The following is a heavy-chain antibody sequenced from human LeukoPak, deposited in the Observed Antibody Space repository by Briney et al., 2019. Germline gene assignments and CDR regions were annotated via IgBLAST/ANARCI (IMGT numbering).Heavy chain of an antibody. CDR1: GGTFSSYA. Sequence: SVKASCKASGGTFSSYAISWVRQAPGQGLEWMGRSIPILGIANCAQKFQGRVTITADKSTSTAYMELSSLRSEDTAVYYCARGPVPAAMRGGWFDPWGQGTLVTVSS. D-gene: IGHD2-2*01. CDR3: ARGPVPAAMRGGWFDP. J-gene: IGHJ5*02. CDR2: SIPILGIA. V-gene: IGHV1-69*04.